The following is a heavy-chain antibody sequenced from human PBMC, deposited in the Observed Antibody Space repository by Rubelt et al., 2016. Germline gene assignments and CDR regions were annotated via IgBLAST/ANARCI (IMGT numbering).Heavy chain of an antibody. CDR1: GFTFGRYG. CDR3: ARDERGIDY. V-gene: IGHV3-23*01. J-gene: IGHJ4*02. Sequence: SRGTLVQPGGSLRLSCAASGFTFGRYGMSWVRQAPGKGMEWVSAISSSGARTKYADSVKGRFTLSRDNSKNTLYLQMNSLRVEDTAVYYCARDERGIDYWGQGTLVTVSS. CDR2: ISSSGART.